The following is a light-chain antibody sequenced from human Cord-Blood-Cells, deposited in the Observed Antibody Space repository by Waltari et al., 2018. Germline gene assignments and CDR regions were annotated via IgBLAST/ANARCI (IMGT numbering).Light chain of an antibody. CDR2: EVS. V-gene: IGLV2-14*01. CDR1: SSDVGCYNY. CDR3: SSYTSSSTLGV. J-gene: IGLJ3*02. Sequence: QSALTQPASVSGYPGQSITISCPGTSSDVGCYNYVSWYQQHPGKAPKLMIYEVSNRPSGVSNRFSGSKSGNTASLTISGLQAEDEADYYCSSYTSSSTLGVFGGGTKLTVL.